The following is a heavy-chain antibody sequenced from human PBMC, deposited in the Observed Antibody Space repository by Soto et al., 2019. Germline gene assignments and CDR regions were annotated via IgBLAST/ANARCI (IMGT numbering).Heavy chain of an antibody. D-gene: IGHD6-19*01. CDR1: GGSFSGYY. Sequence: KTSETLSLTCAVYGGSFSGYYWSWIRQPPGKGLEWIGEINHSGSTNYNPSLKSRVTISVDTSKNQFSLKLSSVTAADTAVYYCARGRAPSGFSRFDYWGQGTLVTVSS. V-gene: IGHV4-34*01. CDR3: ARGRAPSGFSRFDY. CDR2: INHSGST. J-gene: IGHJ4*02.